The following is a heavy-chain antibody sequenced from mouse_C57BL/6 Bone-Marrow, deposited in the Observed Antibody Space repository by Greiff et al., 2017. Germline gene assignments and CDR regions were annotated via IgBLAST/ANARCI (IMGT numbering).Heavy chain of an antibody. D-gene: IGHD2-14*01. J-gene: IGHJ1*03. CDR1: GYTFTSYW. V-gene: IGHV1-50*01. Sequence: QVQLQQPGAELVKPGASVKLSCKASGYTFTSYWMQWVKQRPGQGLEWIGEIDPSDSYTNYNQKFKGKATLTVDTSSSTAYMQLSSLTAEDSAVYYCARWGYGVRDWYFDVWGTGTTVTVSS. CDR2: IDPSDSYT. CDR3: ARWGYGVRDWYFDV.